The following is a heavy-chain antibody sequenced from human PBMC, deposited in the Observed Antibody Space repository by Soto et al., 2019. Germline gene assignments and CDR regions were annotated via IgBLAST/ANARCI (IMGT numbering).Heavy chain of an antibody. CDR1: GFTFTNYA. D-gene: IGHD2-15*01. CDR2: ISGNGGST. J-gene: IGHJ4*02. CDR3: VKPRGLRGGGYFDY. V-gene: IGHV3-64D*06. Sequence: HPGGSLRLSCSASGFTFTNYAMHWVRQTPGKGLKYVSTISGNGGSTYYADSVKGRFTISRDNPKNTLYLQMSSLRAEDTAVYYCVKPRGLRGGGYFDYWGQGSLVTVSS.